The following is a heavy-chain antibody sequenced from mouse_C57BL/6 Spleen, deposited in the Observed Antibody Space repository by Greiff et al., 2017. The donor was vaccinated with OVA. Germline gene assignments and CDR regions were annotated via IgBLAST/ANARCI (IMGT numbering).Heavy chain of an antibody. CDR3: TRGRGSCFDY. V-gene: IGHV1-15*01. CDR2: IDPETGGT. CDR1: GYTFTDYE. Sequence: VQLQQSGAELVRPGASVTLSCKASGYTFTDYEMHWVKQTPVHGLEWIGAIDPETGGTAYNQKFKGKAILTADKSSSTAYIELRSLTSEDSAVYYCTRGRGSCFDYWGQGTTLTVSS. J-gene: IGHJ2*01.